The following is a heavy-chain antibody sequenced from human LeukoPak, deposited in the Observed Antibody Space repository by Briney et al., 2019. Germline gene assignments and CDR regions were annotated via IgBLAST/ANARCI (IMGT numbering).Heavy chain of an antibody. CDR3: ARDKAYCSGGSCYAQNWFDP. J-gene: IGHJ5*02. CDR1: GYTFTSYY. CDR2: INPSGGST. V-gene: IGHV1-46*01. D-gene: IGHD2-15*01. Sequence: ASVKVSCTASGYTFTSYYMHWVRQAPGQGLEWMGIINPSGGSTSYAQKFQGRVTMTRDTSTSTVYMELSSLRSEDTAVYYCARDKAYCSGGSCYAQNWFDPWGQGTLVTVSS.